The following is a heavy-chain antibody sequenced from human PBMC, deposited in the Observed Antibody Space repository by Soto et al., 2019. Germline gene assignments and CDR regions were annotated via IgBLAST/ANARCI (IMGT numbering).Heavy chain of an antibody. CDR2: INHSGST. J-gene: IGHJ5*02. CDR1: GGSFSGYY. D-gene: IGHD3-3*01. CDR3: ARVARRLRFLEWSKDYNWFDP. Sequence: SETLSLTCAVYGGSFSGYYWSWIRQPPGKGLEWIGEINHSGSTNYNPSLKSRVTISVDTSKNQFSLKLSSVTAADTAVYYCARVARRLRFLEWSKDYNWFDPWGQGTLVTVS. V-gene: IGHV4-34*01.